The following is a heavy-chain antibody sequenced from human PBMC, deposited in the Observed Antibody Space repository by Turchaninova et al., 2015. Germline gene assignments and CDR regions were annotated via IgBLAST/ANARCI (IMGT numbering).Heavy chain of an antibody. Sequence: EVQLVESGGGLVQPGGSLRLSCAASGFTFISYWMSWVRQAPGKGLEWVANIKQDGSEKYYVDSVKGRFTISRDNAKNSLYLQMNSLRAEDTAVYYCARVSVGCSGGSCRGLYYYYMDVWGKGTTVTVSS. CDR3: ARVSVGCSGGSCRGLYYYYMDV. CDR1: GFTFISYW. V-gene: IGHV3-7*01. CDR2: IKQDGSEK. D-gene: IGHD2-15*01. J-gene: IGHJ6*03.